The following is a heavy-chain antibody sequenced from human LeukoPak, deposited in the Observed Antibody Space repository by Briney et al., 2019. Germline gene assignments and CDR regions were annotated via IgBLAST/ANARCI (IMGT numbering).Heavy chain of an antibody. Sequence: RASVKVSCKASGYTFTGYYMHWVRQAPGQGLEWMGWINPNSGGTNYAQKFQGRVTMTRDTSISTAYMELSRLRSDDTAVYYCARGPMRTHVVGATNQPFDYWGQGTLVTVSS. J-gene: IGHJ4*02. V-gene: IGHV1-2*02. D-gene: IGHD1-26*01. CDR3: ARGPMRTHVVGATNQPFDY. CDR1: GYTFTGYY. CDR2: INPNSGGT.